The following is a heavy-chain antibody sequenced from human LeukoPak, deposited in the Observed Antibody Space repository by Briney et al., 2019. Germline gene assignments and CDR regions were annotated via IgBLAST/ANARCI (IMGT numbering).Heavy chain of an antibody. D-gene: IGHD2-8*01. V-gene: IGHV3-74*01. Sequence: TGGSLRLSCAASGFTFSSYWMHWVRQAPGKGLVWVSRINSDGSSTSYADSVKGRFTISRDNAKNTLYLQMNSLRAEDTAVYYCAMNTEYCTNGVCSIDYWGRRTLVTVSS. CDR1: GFTFSSYW. CDR3: AMNTEYCTNGVCSIDY. J-gene: IGHJ4*02. CDR2: INSDGSST.